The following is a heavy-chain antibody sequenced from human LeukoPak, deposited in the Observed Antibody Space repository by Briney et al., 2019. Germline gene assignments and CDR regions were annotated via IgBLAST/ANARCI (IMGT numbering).Heavy chain of an antibody. D-gene: IGHD4-11*01. CDR1: GYTFTSYY. CDR3: AMTRREKGLPFDY. CDR2: INPSGGST. V-gene: IGHV1-46*01. Sequence: GASVKVSCKASGYTFTSYYMHWVRQPPGQGLEWMGIINPSGGSTSYAQKFQGRVTMTRDTSTSTVYMELSSLRSEDTAVYYCAMTRREKGLPFDYWGQGTLVTVSS. J-gene: IGHJ4*02.